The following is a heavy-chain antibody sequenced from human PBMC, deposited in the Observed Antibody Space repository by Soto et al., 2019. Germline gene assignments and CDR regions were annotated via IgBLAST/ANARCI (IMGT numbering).Heavy chain of an antibody. D-gene: IGHD6-6*01. J-gene: IGHJ4*02. Sequence: GGSLRLSCAASGFTFSSYAMHWVRQAPGKGLEWVAVISYDGSSKYYADSVKGRFTISRDNSKNTLYLQMNSLRAEDTAVYYCAREPRATRIAAPIHFDYWGQGTLVTVSS. CDR1: GFTFSSYA. V-gene: IGHV3-30-3*01. CDR2: ISYDGSSK. CDR3: AREPRATRIAAPIHFDY.